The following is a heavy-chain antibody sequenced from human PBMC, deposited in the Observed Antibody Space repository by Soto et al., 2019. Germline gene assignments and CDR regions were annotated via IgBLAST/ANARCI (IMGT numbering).Heavy chain of an antibody. CDR2: IYYSGST. V-gene: IGHV4-30-4*01. CDR3: ARARGYSYGYYYYGMDV. Sequence: SETLSLTCTVSGGSISSGDYYWSWIRQPPGKGLEWIGYIYYSGSTYYNPSLKSRVTISVDTSKNQFSLKLSSVTAADTAVYYCARARGYSYGYYYYGMDVWGQGTTVTVSS. CDR1: GGSISSGDYY. J-gene: IGHJ6*02. D-gene: IGHD5-18*01.